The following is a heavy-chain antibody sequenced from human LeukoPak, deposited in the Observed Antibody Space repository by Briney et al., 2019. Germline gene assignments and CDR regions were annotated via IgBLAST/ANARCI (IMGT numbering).Heavy chain of an antibody. D-gene: IGHD4-11*01. CDR2: ISGSGGST. CDR1: GFTFSSYA. V-gene: IGHV3-23*01. CDR3: AKEYSRSYYYYYMDV. Sequence: GGSLRLSCAASGFTFSSYAMSWVRQAPGKGLEWVSGISGSGGSTYYADSVKGRFTISRDNSKNTLYLQMNSLRAEDTAVYYCAKEYSRSYYYYYMDVWGKGTTVTVSS. J-gene: IGHJ6*03.